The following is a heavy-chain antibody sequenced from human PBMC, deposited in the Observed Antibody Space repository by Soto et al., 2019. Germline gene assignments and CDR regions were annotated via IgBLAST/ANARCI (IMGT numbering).Heavy chain of an antibody. CDR2: IYYSGST. Sequence: QVQLQESGPGLVKPSQALSLTCTVSGGSISSGGYYWSWIRQHPGKGLEWIGYIYYSGSTYYNPSLKSRVTISVDTSKNQFSLKLSSVTAADTAMYYCARAALGSQVVEAFDIWGQGTMVTVSS. D-gene: IGHD2-15*01. CDR3: ARAALGSQVVEAFDI. CDR1: GGSISSGGYY. V-gene: IGHV4-31*03. J-gene: IGHJ3*02.